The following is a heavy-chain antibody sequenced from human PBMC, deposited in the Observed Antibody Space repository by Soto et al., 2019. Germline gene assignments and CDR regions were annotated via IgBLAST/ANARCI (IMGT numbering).Heavy chain of an antibody. Sequence: GESLKISCKGSGYSFTNYWISWVRQMPGKGLEWMGIIYPGDSDTRYSPSFQGQVTISADTSISAAYLQWSSLKASDTAMYYCARSAFPYYYYGMDVWGQGTTVTVSS. J-gene: IGHJ6*02. CDR3: ARSAFPYYYYGMDV. V-gene: IGHV5-51*01. CDR2: IYPGDSDT. CDR1: GYSFTNYW.